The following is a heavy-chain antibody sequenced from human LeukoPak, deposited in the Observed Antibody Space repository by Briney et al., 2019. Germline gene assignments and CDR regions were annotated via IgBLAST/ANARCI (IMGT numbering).Heavy chain of an antibody. J-gene: IGHJ4*02. CDR2: IIPILGIA. Sequence: SVKVSCKASGGTFSSYAISWVRQAPGQGLEWMGRIIPILGIANYAQKFQGRVTITADKSTSTAYMELSSLRSEDTAVYYCARELQLRGDFDYWGQGTLVTVSS. CDR1: GGTFSSYA. D-gene: IGHD5-24*01. V-gene: IGHV1-69*04. CDR3: ARELQLRGDFDY.